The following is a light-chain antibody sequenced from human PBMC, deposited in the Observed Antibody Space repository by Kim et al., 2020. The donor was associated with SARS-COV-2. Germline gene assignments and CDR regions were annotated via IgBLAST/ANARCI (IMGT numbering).Light chain of an antibody. J-gene: IGKJ2*03. CDR3: QHLNNNAYS. CDR2: AAA. V-gene: IGKV1-9*01. Sequence: ASLGDRVTITCRASQGINNYLAWYQQEPGKAPKILIYAAATLQSGVPSRFSGSGSGTEFTLTISSLQAQDFATYYCQHLNNNAYSFGQGTKLEI. CDR1: QGINNY.